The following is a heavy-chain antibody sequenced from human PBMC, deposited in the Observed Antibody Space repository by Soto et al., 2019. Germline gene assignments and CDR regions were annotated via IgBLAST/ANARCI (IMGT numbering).Heavy chain of an antibody. J-gene: IGHJ6*02. CDR2: IYYSGST. D-gene: IGHD1-26*01. CDR1: GVSVSSTIYY. CDR3: AREGGSYRLPHYYGMDV. V-gene: IGHV4-61*01. Sequence: SETLSLTCTVSGVSVSSTIYYWSWIRQPPGKGLEWIGYIYYSGSTNYNPSLKSRVTISVDTSKNQFSLKLSSVTAADTAVYYCAREGGSYRLPHYYGMDVWGQGTTVTVSS.